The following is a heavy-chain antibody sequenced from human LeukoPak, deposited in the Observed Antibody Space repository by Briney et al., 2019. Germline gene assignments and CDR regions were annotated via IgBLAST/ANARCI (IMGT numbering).Heavy chain of an antibody. Sequence: GGSLRLSCAASGFIFSSYAMTWVRQAPGKGLDWVSTISGSGDTTYYADSVKGRFTISRDNSKNTLFLQMNRPRVEDTAVYYCAKGVEQLGYIDRAGAFDIWGQGTMVTVSS. D-gene: IGHD6-6*01. J-gene: IGHJ3*02. V-gene: IGHV3-23*01. CDR2: ISGSGDTT. CDR1: GFIFSSYA. CDR3: AKGVEQLGYIDRAGAFDI.